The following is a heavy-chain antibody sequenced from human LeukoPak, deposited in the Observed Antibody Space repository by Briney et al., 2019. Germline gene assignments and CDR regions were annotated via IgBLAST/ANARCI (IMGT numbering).Heavy chain of an antibody. V-gene: IGHV3-74*01. Sequence: GGSLRLSCAASGFTLSSYWTHWLRQAPGKGLVWVSRIKNDGRSPSYADSVKGRFTISSDDAKNTVYLQIDSLGAEDTAVYYCARDPHGGSGSDPHDAFDIWGQGTMVTVSS. CDR2: IKNDGRSP. J-gene: IGHJ3*02. CDR1: GFTLSSYW. D-gene: IGHD1-26*01. CDR3: ARDPHGGSGSDPHDAFDI.